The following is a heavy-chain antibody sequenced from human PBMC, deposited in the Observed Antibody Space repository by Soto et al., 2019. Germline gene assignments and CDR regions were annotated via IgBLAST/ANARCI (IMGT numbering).Heavy chain of an antibody. D-gene: IGHD1-26*01. CDR2: IKSISSGATT. V-gene: IGHV3-15*01. CDR3: MAAATK. J-gene: IGHJ4*02. CDR1: GFSFTNAW. Sequence: EVQLVESGGGLVKPGGSLRLSCAAFGFSFTNAWMTWVRQAPGKGLEWVGRIKSISSGATTDYAAPVKGRFSISRDDSKNTVYLQMNSLKTYDTAVYYCMAAATKWGQGTLVTVSS.